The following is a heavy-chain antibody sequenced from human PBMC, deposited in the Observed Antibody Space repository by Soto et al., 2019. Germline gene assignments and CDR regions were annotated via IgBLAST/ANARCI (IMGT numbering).Heavy chain of an antibody. D-gene: IGHD3-9*01. CDR2: ISSSSSYI. V-gene: IGHV3-21*01. CDR1: GFTFSSYS. CDR3: AREPYDILAGYYNYYYYGMDV. J-gene: IGHJ6*02. Sequence: EVQLVESGGGLVKPGGSLRLSCAASGFTFSSYSMNWVRQAPGKGLEWVSSISSSSSYIYYADSVKGRFTISRDNAKNSLYLQMNSLRAEDTAVYYCAREPYDILAGYYNYYYYGMDVWGQGTTVTVSS.